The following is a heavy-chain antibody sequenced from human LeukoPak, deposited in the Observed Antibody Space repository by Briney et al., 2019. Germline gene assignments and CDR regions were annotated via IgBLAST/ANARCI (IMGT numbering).Heavy chain of an antibody. CDR3: AAALDLDYSMISDF. D-gene: IGHD4-11*01. V-gene: IGHV1-2*02. CDR2: INLNSGYT. J-gene: IGHJ4*02. CDR1: GYTFTGYF. Sequence: ASVKVSCKASGYTFTGYFMHWVRQAPGQGLQWLGWINLNSGYTTYARRFQGRVTMTRDTSITTAYMDLRGLRSDDTAVYYCAAALDLDYSMISDFWGQGTLVTVSS.